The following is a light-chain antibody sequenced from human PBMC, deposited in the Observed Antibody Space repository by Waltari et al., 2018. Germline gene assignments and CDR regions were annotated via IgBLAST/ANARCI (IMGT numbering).Light chain of an antibody. V-gene: IGLV3-21*03. CDR3: QVWDSSSDHLYV. CDR2: DDS. CDR1: NIGSKS. J-gene: IGLJ1*01. Sequence: SYVLTQPPSVSVAPGKTARITCGGNNIGSKSVHWYQQKPGQAPVLVVYDDSDRPSGFPERFSGSNSGNTATLTISRVEAGDEADYYCQVWDSSSDHLYVFGTGTKVTVL.